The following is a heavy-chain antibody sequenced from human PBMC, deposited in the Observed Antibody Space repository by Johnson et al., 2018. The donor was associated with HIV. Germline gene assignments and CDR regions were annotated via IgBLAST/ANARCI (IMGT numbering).Heavy chain of an antibody. CDR3: AKAFWSGFYPHAFDI. Sequence: MLLVESGGGLVKPGGSLRLSCAASGFTFSSYDMHWVRQATGKGLEWVSAIGTAGDTYYPGSVKGRFTISRDNAKNSLYLQMNSLRAEDTAVYYCAKAFWSGFYPHAFDIWGQGTMVTVSS. CDR2: IGTAGDT. V-gene: IGHV3-13*01. CDR1: GFTFSSYD. D-gene: IGHD3-3*01. J-gene: IGHJ3*02.